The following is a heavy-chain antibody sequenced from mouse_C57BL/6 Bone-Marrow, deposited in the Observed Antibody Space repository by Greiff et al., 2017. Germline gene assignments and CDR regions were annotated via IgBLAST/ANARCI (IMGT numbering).Heavy chain of an antibody. D-gene: IGHD4-1*01. J-gene: IGHJ2*01. CDR2: IDPSDSYT. Sequence: VQLQQPGAELVRPGTSVKLSCKASGYTFTSYWMHWVKQRPGQGLEWIGVIDPSDSYTNYNQKFKGKATLTVDTSSSTAYMQLSSLTSEDSAVYYCARWETVPLDYWGQGTTLTVSS. CDR3: ARWETVPLDY. CDR1: GYTFTSYW. V-gene: IGHV1-59*01.